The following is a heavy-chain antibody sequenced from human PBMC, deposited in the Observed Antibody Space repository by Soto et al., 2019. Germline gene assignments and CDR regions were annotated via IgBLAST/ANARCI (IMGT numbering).Heavy chain of an antibody. CDR2: IYDSGST. CDR1: GGSILSGGYW. CDR3: ASSRGFYDSSGYYYFDY. D-gene: IGHD3-22*01. J-gene: IGHJ4*02. Sequence: SETLCLTCTVSGGSILSGGYWWSWIRQHPGRGLEWIVYIYDSGSTYYNPSLKSRVTISVDTSKNQFSLKLSSVTAADTAVYYCASSRGFYDSSGYYYFDYWGQGTLVTVSS. V-gene: IGHV4-31*03.